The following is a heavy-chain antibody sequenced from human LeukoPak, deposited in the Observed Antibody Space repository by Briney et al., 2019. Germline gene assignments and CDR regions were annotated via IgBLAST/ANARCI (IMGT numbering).Heavy chain of an antibody. D-gene: IGHD3-22*01. V-gene: IGHV3-23*01. J-gene: IGHJ4*02. CDR1: GFTFSSYA. Sequence: GGSLRLSCAASGFTFSSYAMSWVRQAPGKGLEWVSAISGSGGSTYYADSVKGRFTISRDNSKNTLYLQMNSLRTEDTAVYYCAKDREISSVYHYFDYWGQGTRVTVSS. CDR3: AKDREISSVYHYFDY. CDR2: ISGSGGST.